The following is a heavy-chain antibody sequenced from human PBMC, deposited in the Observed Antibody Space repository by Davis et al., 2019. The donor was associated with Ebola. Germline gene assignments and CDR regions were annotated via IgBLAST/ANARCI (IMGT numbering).Heavy chain of an antibody. J-gene: IGHJ4*02. CDR3: TRDYYGSGSYSNIDY. V-gene: IGHV1-46*01. CDR2: INPGDGTT. D-gene: IGHD3-10*01. Sequence: AASVKVSCKASFTSYYVHWVRQAPGQGLEWMGIINPGDGTTNYAQKFQGRVTMTRDTSTSTVYMELSSLRSEDTAVYYCTRDYYGSGSYSNIDYWGQGTLVTVSS. CDR1: FTSYY.